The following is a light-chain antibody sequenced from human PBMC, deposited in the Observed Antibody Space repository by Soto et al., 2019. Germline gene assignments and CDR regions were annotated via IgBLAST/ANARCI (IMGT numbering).Light chain of an antibody. V-gene: IGKV2-30*02. CDR2: KVY. CDR3: MQGTQWTRT. CDR1: QSLVHSDGKTY. J-gene: IGKJ4*01. Sequence: DVVMTQSPLSLPVTLGQPASISCRSSQSLVHSDGKTYLSWFTKRTGQSPRSLIYKVYDRDSGVPDRVSGSGSGTDVTMKISGVEAEDGGIYGGMQGTQWTRTFGGGTKVDIK.